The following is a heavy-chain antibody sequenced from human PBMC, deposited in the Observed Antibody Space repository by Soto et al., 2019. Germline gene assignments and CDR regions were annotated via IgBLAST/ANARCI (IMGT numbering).Heavy chain of an antibody. D-gene: IGHD5-18*01. V-gene: IGHV4-34*01. J-gene: IGHJ5*02. CDR3: ARGRDTAMVKKVNWYDP. CDR2: IDHIGST. Sequence: SKTLSLTCAVHCGSFPDHVWTWLRQPHGKGLEWIGEIDHIGSTFFNPSLQSRVTLSVDTSKNQFSLNLSSVTAADTAVYYCARGRDTAMVKKVNWYDPWGQGTLVT. CDR1: CGSFPDHV.